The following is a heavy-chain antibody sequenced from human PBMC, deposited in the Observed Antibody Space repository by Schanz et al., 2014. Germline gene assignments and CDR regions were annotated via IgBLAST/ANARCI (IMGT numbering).Heavy chain of an antibody. V-gene: IGHV1-69*08. Sequence: QVQLVQSGAEVKKPGSSVKVSCQSSGGSFSTFALSWVRQTPGQGLEWMGRIIPLLGTTNYAQKFQGRVTITADKSTGTVYMELRRLRSDDTAVYYCARDYYDILTGYPYDTFDIWGQGTMVTVSS. J-gene: IGHJ3*02. D-gene: IGHD3-9*01. CDR1: GGSFSTFA. CDR3: ARDYYDILTGYPYDTFDI. CDR2: IIPLLGTT.